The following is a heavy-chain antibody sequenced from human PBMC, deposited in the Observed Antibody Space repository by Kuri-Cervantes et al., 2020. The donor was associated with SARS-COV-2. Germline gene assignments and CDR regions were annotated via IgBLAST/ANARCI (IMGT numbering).Heavy chain of an antibody. CDR3: ARSEAARVLRFLEWFVLRAFDI. J-gene: IGHJ3*02. Sequence: SVKVSCKASGGTFSSYAISWVRQAPGQGLEWMGGIIPIFGTANYAQKFQGRVTITTDESTSTAYTELSSLRSEDTAVYYCARSEAARVLRFLEWFVLRAFDIWGQGTMVTVSS. CDR1: GGTFSSYA. CDR2: IIPIFGTA. V-gene: IGHV1-69*05. D-gene: IGHD3-3*01.